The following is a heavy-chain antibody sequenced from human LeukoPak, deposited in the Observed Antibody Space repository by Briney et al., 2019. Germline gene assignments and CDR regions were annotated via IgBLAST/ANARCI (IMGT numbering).Heavy chain of an antibody. CDR2: IRSNTYGGTG. Sequence: GGSLRLSCTASGFTFGDYAMSWVRQAPGKGLEWVGFIRSNTYGGTGEYAASVKGRFTISRDDSKSIAYLQMNSLKTEDTAVYYCSRDQYRYNYGSGSSGLFDYWGQGTLVTVSS. CDR1: GFTFGDYA. V-gene: IGHV3-49*04. D-gene: IGHD3-10*01. J-gene: IGHJ4*02. CDR3: SRDQYRYNYGSGSSGLFDY.